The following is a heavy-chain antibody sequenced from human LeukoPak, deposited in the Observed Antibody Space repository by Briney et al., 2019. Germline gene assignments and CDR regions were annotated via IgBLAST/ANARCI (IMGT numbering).Heavy chain of an antibody. J-gene: IGHJ4*02. Sequence: SETLSLTCTVSGDSISSSSYYWVWIRQPPGKGLEWIGSVYYSGNTYYNASLKSQVSISIDTSKNQFSLKLTSVTAADTAVYYCARQTGSGLFILPGGQGTLVTVSS. CDR2: VYYSGNT. V-gene: IGHV4-39*01. D-gene: IGHD3/OR15-3a*01. CDR1: GDSISSSSYY. CDR3: ARQTGSGLFILP.